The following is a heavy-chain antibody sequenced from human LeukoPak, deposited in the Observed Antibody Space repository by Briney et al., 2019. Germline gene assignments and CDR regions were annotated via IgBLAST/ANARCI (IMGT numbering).Heavy chain of an antibody. Sequence: PGGSLRLSCAASGFTFSSYWMSLVRQAPGKGLEWVANIKQDGSEKYYVDSVKGRFTSSRDNAKNSLYLQMNSLRAEDTAVYYCARVFNFWSGYYRDSWGQGALVTVSS. CDR3: ARVFNFWSGYYRDS. V-gene: IGHV3-7*04. J-gene: IGHJ4*02. D-gene: IGHD3-3*01. CDR2: IKQDGSEK. CDR1: GFTFSSYW.